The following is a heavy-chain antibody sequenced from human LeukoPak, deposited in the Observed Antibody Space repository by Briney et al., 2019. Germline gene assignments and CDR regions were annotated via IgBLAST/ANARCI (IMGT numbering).Heavy chain of an antibody. CDR3: ASLPPDIVVVPAARLDY. V-gene: IGHV3-30-3*01. D-gene: IGHD2-2*01. Sequence: PGGSLRLSCAASGFTLSSYAMHWVRQAPGKGLEWVALISYDGNNKYYADSVKGRFTISRDNSKNRLYLQMDSLRAEDTAVYSCASLPPDIVVVPAARLDYWGQGTLVTVSS. J-gene: IGHJ4*02. CDR1: GFTLSSYA. CDR2: ISYDGNNK.